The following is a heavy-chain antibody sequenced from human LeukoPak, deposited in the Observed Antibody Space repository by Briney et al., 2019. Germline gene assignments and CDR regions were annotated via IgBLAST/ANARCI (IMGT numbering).Heavy chain of an antibody. Sequence: SETLSLTCTVSGGSISSYYWSWIRQPAGKGLEWIGRIYTSGSTNYNPSLKSRVTISVDTSKNQFSLKLSSVTAADTAVYYCARGNHYYDSSAYLAWESFQHWGQGTLVTVSS. V-gene: IGHV4-4*07. J-gene: IGHJ1*01. CDR1: GGSISSYY. CDR2: IYTSGST. CDR3: ARGNHYYDSSAYLAWESFQH. D-gene: IGHD3-22*01.